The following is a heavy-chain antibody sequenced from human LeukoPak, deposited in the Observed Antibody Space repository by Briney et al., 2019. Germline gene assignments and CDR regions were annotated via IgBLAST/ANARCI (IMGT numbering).Heavy chain of an antibody. CDR3: TPVMVEDRGF. V-gene: IGHV3-15*01. Sequence: GGSLRLSCAASGFILNKAWMNWVRQAPGKGPEWVGRIKSKNDGGTTDYGSPVKGRFTISRDDSKNTLYLQMNSLITDDTAIYYCTPVMVEDRGFWGQGTLVTVSS. D-gene: IGHD2-15*01. CDR1: GFILNKAW. CDR2: IKSKNDGGTT. J-gene: IGHJ4*02.